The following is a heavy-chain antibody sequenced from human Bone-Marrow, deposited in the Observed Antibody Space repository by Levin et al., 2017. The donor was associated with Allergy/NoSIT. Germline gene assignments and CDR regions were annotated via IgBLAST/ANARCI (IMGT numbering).Heavy chain of an antibody. CDR1: GFTFGLYS. D-gene: IGHD3-10*01. CDR2: IGGSHTTI. CDR3: ARGGSGLDS. J-gene: IGHJ4*02. V-gene: IGHV3-48*02. Sequence: GGSLRLSCAASGFTFGLYSMNWVRQAPGWGLEWISFIGGSHTTIYYADSVKGRFTISRDNVKNSLYLQMSDLRDDDTAIYYCARGGSGLDSWGQGTLVTVSS.